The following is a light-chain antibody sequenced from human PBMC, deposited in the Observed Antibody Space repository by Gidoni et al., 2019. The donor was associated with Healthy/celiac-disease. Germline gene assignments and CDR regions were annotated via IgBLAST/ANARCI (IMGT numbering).Light chain of an antibody. J-gene: IGKJ2*01. CDR1: QSISSR. Sequence: DIQMTQAPSTLSASVGDRVTITCRASQSISSRLAWYQQKPGKAPKLLNYKASSLESGVPSRFSGSGSGTEFTLTISSLQPDDFAIYYCQQYKSYSYTFGQGTKLEIK. V-gene: IGKV1-5*03. CDR2: KAS. CDR3: QQYKSYSYT.